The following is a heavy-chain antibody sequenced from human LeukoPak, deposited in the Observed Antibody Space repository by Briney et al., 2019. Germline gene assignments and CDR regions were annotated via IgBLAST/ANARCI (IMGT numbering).Heavy chain of an antibody. D-gene: IGHD3-22*01. Sequence: GGSLRLSCAASGLSFSTYGMHWVRQAPGKGLEWVAMIWYDASGQHYADSVKGRFTISRDTSKNTLYLQMNSLRAEDTAVYFGARDSLYDDNGYYHYFDYWGQGTLVTVSS. CDR2: IWYDASGQ. CDR1: GLSFSTYG. J-gene: IGHJ4*02. V-gene: IGHV3-33*01. CDR3: ARDSLYDDNGYYHYFDY.